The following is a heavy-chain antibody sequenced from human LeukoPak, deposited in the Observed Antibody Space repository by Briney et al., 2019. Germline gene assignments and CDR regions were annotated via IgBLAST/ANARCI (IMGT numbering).Heavy chain of an antibody. V-gene: IGHV4-39*01. CDR3: ARRTCRTTGCSQHFDY. D-gene: IGHD2-2*01. Sequence: SETLSLTCVVSDGSITSNSYYWGWIRQPPGKGLEWIGTIYHSGVTYYNLSLENRVTISVDTSKNQFSLKLSSVTAADTAVYYCARRTCRTTGCSQHFDYWGQGTLVTVSS. CDR1: DGSITSNSYY. J-gene: IGHJ4*02. CDR2: IYHSGVT.